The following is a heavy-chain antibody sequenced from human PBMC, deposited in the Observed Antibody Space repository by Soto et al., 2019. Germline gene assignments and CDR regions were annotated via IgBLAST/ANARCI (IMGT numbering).Heavy chain of an antibody. D-gene: IGHD5-12*01. Sequence: SETLSLTCAVYGGSFSGYYWSWIRQPPGKGLEWIGEINHSGSTNYNPSLKSRVTISVDTSKNQFSLKLSSVTAADTAVYYCARGAMSADDQSDWFDPWGHGTLVPVSS. J-gene: IGHJ5*02. CDR3: ARGAMSADDQSDWFDP. CDR1: GGSFSGYY. CDR2: INHSGST. V-gene: IGHV4-34*01.